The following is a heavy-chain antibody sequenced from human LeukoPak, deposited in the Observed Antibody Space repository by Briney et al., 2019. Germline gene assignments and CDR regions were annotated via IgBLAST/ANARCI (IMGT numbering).Heavy chain of an antibody. V-gene: IGHV4-39*01. D-gene: IGHD2-21*02. CDR2: IFYSGST. J-gene: IGHJ4*02. CDR1: GGSISTSALY. CDR3: VRLGQFCGGDCYPPSFDY. Sequence: SETLSLTCTVSGGSISTSALYWGWIRRPPGTGLEWIGSIFYSGSTYYNPSLKGRVTISVDTSKNQISLKLSSVTAADTAVYYCVRLGQFCGGDCYPPSFDYWGRGTLVTVSS.